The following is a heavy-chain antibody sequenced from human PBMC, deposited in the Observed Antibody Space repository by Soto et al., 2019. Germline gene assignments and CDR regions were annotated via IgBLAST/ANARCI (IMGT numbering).Heavy chain of an antibody. J-gene: IGHJ5*02. CDR2: ISAYNGNT. V-gene: IGHV1-18*01. CDR1: GYTFTSYG. CDR3: ARDSFGGFGELFISWFDP. D-gene: IGHD3-10*01. Sequence: ASVKVSCKASGYTFTSYGISWVRQAPGQGLEWMGWISAYNGNTNYAQKLQGRVTMTTDTSTSTAYMELGSLRSDDTAVYYCARDSFGGFGELFISWFDPWGQGTLVTVSS.